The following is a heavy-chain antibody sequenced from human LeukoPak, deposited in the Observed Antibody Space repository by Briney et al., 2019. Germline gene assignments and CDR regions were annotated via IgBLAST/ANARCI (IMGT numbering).Heavy chain of an antibody. D-gene: IGHD2-2*01. CDR2: ISWDGGST. CDR1: GFTFDDYA. Sequence: GGTLRLSCAASGFTFDDYAMHWVRQAPGKGLEWVSLISWDGGSTYYADSVKGRFTISRDNSKNSLYLQMNSLRAEDTALYYCAKARGYCSSTSCPGYFDYWGQGTLVTVSS. V-gene: IGHV3-43D*04. J-gene: IGHJ4*02. CDR3: AKARGYCSSTSCPGYFDY.